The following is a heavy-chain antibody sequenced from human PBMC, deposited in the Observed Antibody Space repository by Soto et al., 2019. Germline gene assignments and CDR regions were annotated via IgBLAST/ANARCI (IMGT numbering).Heavy chain of an antibody. V-gene: IGHV4-30-4*01. CDR3: ARDYGSGSYYPYYYGMDV. CDR1: GGSISSGDYY. Sequence: QVQLQESGPGLVKPSQTLSLTCTVSGGSISSGDYYWSWIRQPPGKGLEWIGYIYYSGSTYYNPSLKSRVTISVDTSKNQVSLKLSSVTAADTAVYYCARDYGSGSYYPYYYGMDVWGQGTTVTVSS. CDR2: IYYSGST. D-gene: IGHD3-10*01. J-gene: IGHJ6*02.